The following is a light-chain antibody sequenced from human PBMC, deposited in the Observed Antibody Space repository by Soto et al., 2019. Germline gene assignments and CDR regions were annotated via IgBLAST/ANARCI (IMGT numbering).Light chain of an antibody. V-gene: IGKV3D-15*01. J-gene: IGKJ4*01. CDR1: QSVTSN. CDR2: ATS. Sequence: GLKQSPATASVSRGERATLCCRASQSVTSNLAWYQQKPGQAPRLLMSATSTRATGIPARFSGSGSGTEFTLTVSSLQSEDFALYFSHQYDSWPFTFGGGTKVHI. CDR3: HQYDSWPFT.